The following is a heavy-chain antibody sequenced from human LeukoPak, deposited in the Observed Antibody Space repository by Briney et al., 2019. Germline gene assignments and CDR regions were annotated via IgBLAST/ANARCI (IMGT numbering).Heavy chain of an antibody. CDR2: ISGSGGST. V-gene: IGHV3-23*01. Sequence: GGSLRLSCAASGFTFSSSAMSWVRQAPGKGLEWVSGISGSGGSTFNADSVKGRFTISRDNSKSTLYLQMNSLRAEDTAVYYCAKAQGGYSYFDYWGQGALVTVSS. J-gene: IGHJ4*02. D-gene: IGHD3-22*01. CDR1: GFTFSSSA. CDR3: AKAQGGYSYFDY.